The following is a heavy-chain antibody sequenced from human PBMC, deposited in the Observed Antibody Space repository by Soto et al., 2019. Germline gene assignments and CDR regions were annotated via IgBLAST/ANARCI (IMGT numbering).Heavy chain of an antibody. CDR3: ARAGQYYDSSGYAN. Sequence: QVKLVQSGTEVKQPGASMKVSCKASGYSFATSGISWVRQAPGQGLEWMGWISAYNGNTNYDQKLQDRVTMTTDTSTSTAYLELRNLRSDDPAVYYCARAGQYYDSSGYANWGQGTLVTVSS. J-gene: IGHJ4*02. CDR2: ISAYNGNT. D-gene: IGHD3-22*01. CDR1: GYSFATSG. V-gene: IGHV1-18*01.